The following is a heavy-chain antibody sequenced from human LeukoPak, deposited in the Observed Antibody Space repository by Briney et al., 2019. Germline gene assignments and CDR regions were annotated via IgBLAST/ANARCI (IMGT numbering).Heavy chain of an antibody. J-gene: IGHJ6*04. Sequence: ASVKVSCKVSGYTLTELSMHWVRQAPGKGLEWMGGFDPEDGETIYAQKFQGRVTMTEDASTDTAYMELSSLRSEDTAVYYCATDLVPYNWNALNVWGKGTTVTISS. CDR3: ATDLVPYNWNALNV. D-gene: IGHD1-20*01. CDR1: GYTLTELS. V-gene: IGHV1-24*01. CDR2: FDPEDGET.